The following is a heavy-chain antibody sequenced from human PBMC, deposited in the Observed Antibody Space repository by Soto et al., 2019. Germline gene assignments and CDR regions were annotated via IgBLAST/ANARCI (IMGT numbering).Heavy chain of an antibody. J-gene: IGHJ6*02. CDR1: GYTFTGYY. Sequence: ASVKVSSKASGYTFTGYYMHWVRQAPGQGLEWMGWINPNSGGTNYAQKFQGRVTMTRDTSMSTDYMELSRLRSDATAVYYCARAPPPYYCEYYGMDVWGQGTRVTVS. CDR3: ARAPPPYYCEYYGMDV. CDR2: INPNSGGT. V-gene: IGHV1-2*02.